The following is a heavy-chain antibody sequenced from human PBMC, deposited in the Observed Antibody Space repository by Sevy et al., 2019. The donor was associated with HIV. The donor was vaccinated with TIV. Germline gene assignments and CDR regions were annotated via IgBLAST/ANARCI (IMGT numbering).Heavy chain of an antibody. V-gene: IGHV4-4*02. CDR3: ARGAYGSGSYYNIDY. D-gene: IGHD3-10*01. CDR1: GGSISSSNW. J-gene: IGHJ4*02. Sequence: SETLSLSCAVSGGSISSSNWWSWVRQPPGKGLEWIGEIYRSGSTNYNPSLKSRVTISVDKSKNQFSLKLSSVTAADTAVYYCARGAYGSGSYYNIDYWGQGTLVTVSS. CDR2: IYRSGST.